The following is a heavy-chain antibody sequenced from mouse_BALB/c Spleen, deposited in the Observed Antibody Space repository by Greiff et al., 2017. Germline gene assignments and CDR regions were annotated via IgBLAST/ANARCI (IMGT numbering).Heavy chain of an antibody. CDR3: ARTGKSEYYGSSYAMDY. D-gene: IGHD1-1*01. CDR2: INPYNGAT. V-gene: IGHV1-31*01. J-gene: IGHJ4*01. CDR1: GYSFTGYY. Sequence: VQLQQSGPELVQPGASVTISCKASGYSFTGYYMHWVKQSHVKSLEWIGRINPYNGATSYNQNFKDKASLTVDKSSSTAYMELHSLTSEDAAVYYCARTGKSEYYGSSYAMDYWGQGTSVTVSA.